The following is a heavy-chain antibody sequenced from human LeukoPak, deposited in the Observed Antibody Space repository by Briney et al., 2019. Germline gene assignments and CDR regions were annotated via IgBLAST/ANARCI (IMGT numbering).Heavy chain of an antibody. J-gene: IGHJ6*02. CDR3: ARKTPGTSVDV. CDR2: ITNTGNT. V-gene: IGHV4-39*01. Sequence: SETLSLTCTVSGESISNSAYYWVWIRQPPGKGLEWIGTITNTGNTYSNPSLKSRVTISIDTSKTQISLKLTSVTAADTAVFYCARKTPGTSVDVWGQGTPVTVSS. D-gene: IGHD3-10*01. CDR1: GESISNSAYY.